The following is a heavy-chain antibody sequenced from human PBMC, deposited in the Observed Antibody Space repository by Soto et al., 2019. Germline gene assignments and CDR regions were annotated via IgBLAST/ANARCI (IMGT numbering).Heavy chain of an antibody. V-gene: IGHV1-8*02. CDR3: ARGRLQRNWFDP. D-gene: IGHD4-4*01. CDR1: GYSFTDYY. CDR2: MNPNSGNT. Sequence: ASVKVSCKASGYSFTDYYINWVRQATGQGLEWMGWMNPNSGNTGYAQKFQGRVTMTRNTSISTAYMELSSLRSEDTAVYYCARGRLQRNWFDPWGQGTLVTVSS. J-gene: IGHJ5*02.